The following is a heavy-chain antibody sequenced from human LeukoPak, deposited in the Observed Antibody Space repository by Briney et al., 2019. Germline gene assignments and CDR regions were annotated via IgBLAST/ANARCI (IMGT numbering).Heavy chain of an antibody. CDR2: IIPIFGTA. CDR3: AREVQVEPAATHYYYYYMDV. V-gene: IGHV1-69*13. D-gene: IGHD2-2*01. Sequence: ASVKVSCKASGGTFSSYAISWVRQAPGQGLEWMGGIIPIFGTANYAQKFQGRVTITADESTSTAYMELSSLRSEDTAVYYCAREVQVEPAATHYYYYYMDVWGKGTTVTVSS. J-gene: IGHJ6*03. CDR1: GGTFSSYA.